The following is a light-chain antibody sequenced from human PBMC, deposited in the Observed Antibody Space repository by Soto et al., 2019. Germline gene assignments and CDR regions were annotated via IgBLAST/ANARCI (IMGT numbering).Light chain of an antibody. CDR1: QSVDIN. Sequence: EIVLTQSASTLSGSAGERVTLSWRASQSVDINLAWYQQKPGQPPRLLIYGASTRATDMSGTFSGRGSGTEFNLTISSLRTEDFAVYYCQQYRSWPRTFGQGTKVDIK. J-gene: IGKJ1*01. CDR3: QQYRSWPRT. V-gene: IGKV3-15*01. CDR2: GAS.